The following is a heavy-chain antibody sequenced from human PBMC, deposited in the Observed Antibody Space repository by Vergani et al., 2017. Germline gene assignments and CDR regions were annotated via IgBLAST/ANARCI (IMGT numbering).Heavy chain of an antibody. D-gene: IGHD1-26*01. CDR2: ISYDGSNK. Sequence: VQLVESGGGLVQPGGSLRLSCAASGFTFSSYAMHWVRQAPGKGLEWVAVISYDGSNKYYADSVKGRFTISRDNSKNTLYLQMNSLRAEDTAVYYCAGLVGATDYWGQGTLVTVSS. J-gene: IGHJ4*02. CDR3: AGLVGATDY. CDR1: GFTFSSYA. V-gene: IGHV3-30*04.